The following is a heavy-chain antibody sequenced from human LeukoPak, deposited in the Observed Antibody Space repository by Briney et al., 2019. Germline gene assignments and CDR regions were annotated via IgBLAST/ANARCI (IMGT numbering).Heavy chain of an antibody. V-gene: IGHV3-21*01. D-gene: IGHD1-7*01. J-gene: IGHJ5*02. CDR2: ISRTSESI. Sequence: PGGSLRLSCAASGFTFNTYSMSWVRQAPGKGLEWVSIISRTSESIFYADSVKGRFTISRDNAKNSLYLQMNGLRAEDTAAYYCARGATDTTRWFDPWGQGTPVTVSS. CDR3: ARGATDTTRWFDP. CDR1: GFTFNTYS.